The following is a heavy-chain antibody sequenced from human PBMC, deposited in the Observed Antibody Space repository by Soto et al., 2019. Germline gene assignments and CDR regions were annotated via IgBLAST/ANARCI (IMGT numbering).Heavy chain of an antibody. Sequence: GASVKVSCKASGYILSAYYMHWVRQAPGQGLEWMGIINPSGGTTTYAQNFQGRVTMTRDTSTSTVYMELSSLTSEDTAMYYCARSYCGGDCPNNWFDPWGQGTRVTVSS. CDR3: ARSYCGGDCPNNWFDP. D-gene: IGHD2-21*02. V-gene: IGHV1-46*01. J-gene: IGHJ5*02. CDR2: INPSGGTT. CDR1: GYILSAYY.